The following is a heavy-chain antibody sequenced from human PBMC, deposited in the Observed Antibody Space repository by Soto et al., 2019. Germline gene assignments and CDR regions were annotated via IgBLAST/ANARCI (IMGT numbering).Heavy chain of an antibody. D-gene: IGHD6-6*01. CDR1: GGSFSGYY. V-gene: IGHV4-34*01. J-gene: IGHJ6*03. Sequence: SETLSLTYAVYGGSFSGYYWSWIRQPPGKGLEWIGEINHSGSTNYNPSLKSRVTISVDTSKNQFSLKLSSVTAADTAVYYCASRGDESSSSPFIFYYMDVWGKGTTVTVSS. CDR3: ASRGDESSSSPFIFYYMDV. CDR2: INHSGST.